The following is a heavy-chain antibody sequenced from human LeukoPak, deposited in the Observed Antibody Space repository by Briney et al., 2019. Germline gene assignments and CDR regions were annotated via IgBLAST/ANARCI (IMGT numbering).Heavy chain of an antibody. Sequence: ASVKVSCKVSGYTLTELSMHWVRQAPGKGLEWMGGFDPEDGETIYAQKFQGRVTMTEDTSTDTAYMELSSLRSEDTAVYYCATLGYCSSTSCYTAHTFDYWGQGTLVTVSS. D-gene: IGHD2-2*02. V-gene: IGHV1-24*01. CDR3: ATLGYCSSTSCYTAHTFDY. J-gene: IGHJ4*02. CDR2: FDPEDGET. CDR1: GYTLTELS.